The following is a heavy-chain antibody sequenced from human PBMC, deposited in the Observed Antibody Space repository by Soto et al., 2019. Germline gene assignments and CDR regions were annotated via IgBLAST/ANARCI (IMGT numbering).Heavy chain of an antibody. Sequence: SETLCLTCTVSGGSISSSSYYWGWIRQPPGKGLEWIGSIFYSGSTYYNPSLKSRVTISVDTSKSQFSLKLSSVTAADTAVYYCARHLTFCSAGSCYSDFPYYGMDVWGQGTTVTVSS. CDR3: ARHLTFCSAGSCYSDFPYYGMDV. D-gene: IGHD2-15*01. V-gene: IGHV4-39*01. CDR1: GGSISSSSYY. J-gene: IGHJ6*02. CDR2: IFYSGST.